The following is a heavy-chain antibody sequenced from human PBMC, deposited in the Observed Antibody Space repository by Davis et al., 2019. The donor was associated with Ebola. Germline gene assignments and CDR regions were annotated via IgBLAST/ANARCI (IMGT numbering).Heavy chain of an antibody. CDR3: ARVGTGNYAHDY. CDR1: GDSISGSGYW. D-gene: IGHD1-7*01. J-gene: IGHJ4*02. V-gene: IGHV4-31*03. Sequence: PSETLSLTCTVSGDSISGSGYWWSWIRQHPGKGPEWIGYIYYSGSTSYNPSLESRATISVDTSKNQFSLKLSSVDAADTAVYYCARVGTGNYAHDYWGQGTLVTVSS. CDR2: IYYSGST.